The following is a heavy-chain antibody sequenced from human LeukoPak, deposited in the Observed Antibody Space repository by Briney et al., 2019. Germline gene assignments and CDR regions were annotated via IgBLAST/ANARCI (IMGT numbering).Heavy chain of an antibody. Sequence: PGGSLRLSCAASGFTVSSNYMSWVRQAPGKGLEWVSVIYSGGSTYYADSVKGRFTISRDNSKNTLYLQMNSLRAEDTAVYYCAREPPGIAAAGAFDYWGQGTLVTVFS. CDR3: AREPPGIAAAGAFDY. V-gene: IGHV3-66*01. CDR1: GFTVSSNY. J-gene: IGHJ4*02. D-gene: IGHD6-13*01. CDR2: IYSGGST.